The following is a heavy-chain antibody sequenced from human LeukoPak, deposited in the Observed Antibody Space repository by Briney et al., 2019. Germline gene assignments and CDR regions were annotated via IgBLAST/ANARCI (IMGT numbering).Heavy chain of an antibody. D-gene: IGHD3-10*01. V-gene: IGHV3-15*01. Sequence: GGSLRLSCAASGFTFSNAWMTWVRQAPGKGLEWVGRIKSKTDGGTTDYAAPVKGRFTISRDDSKNTLYLEMNTLKTEDTAVYYCTRSQYYYGSGIGYGMDVWGQGTTVTVSS. CDR3: TRSQYYYGSGIGYGMDV. J-gene: IGHJ6*02. CDR1: GFTFSNAW. CDR2: IKSKTDGGTT.